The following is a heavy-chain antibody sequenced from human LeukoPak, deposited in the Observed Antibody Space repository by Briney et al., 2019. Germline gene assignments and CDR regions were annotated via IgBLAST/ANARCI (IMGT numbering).Heavy chain of an antibody. V-gene: IGHV3-7*01. J-gene: IGHJ4*02. D-gene: IGHD3-10*01. CDR3: ARRMVRGVINY. CDR2: IKQDGSEK. Sequence: GGSLRLSCAASGFTFSSYWMSWVRQAPGKGREWVANIKQDGSEKYYVDSVKGRFTISRDNAKNSLYLQMNSLRAEDRAVYYCARRMVRGVINYWGQGILVTVSS. CDR1: GFTFSSYW.